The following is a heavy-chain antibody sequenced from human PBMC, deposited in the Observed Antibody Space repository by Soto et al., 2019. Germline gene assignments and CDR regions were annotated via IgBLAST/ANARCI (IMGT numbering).Heavy chain of an antibody. CDR1: GFTFSDYS. D-gene: IGHD6-6*01. CDR2: MNSGGRS. CDR3: AKALQYSSSRDYFYYGMDV. J-gene: IGHJ6*02. Sequence: GGSLRLSCAASGFTFSDYSMSWVRQAPGKGLEWVSGMNSGGRSYYADSVKGRFTISRDTSKNMLYLQMNSLRADDTAVFYCAKALQYSSSRDYFYYGMDVWGQGTTVTVSS. V-gene: IGHV3-23*01.